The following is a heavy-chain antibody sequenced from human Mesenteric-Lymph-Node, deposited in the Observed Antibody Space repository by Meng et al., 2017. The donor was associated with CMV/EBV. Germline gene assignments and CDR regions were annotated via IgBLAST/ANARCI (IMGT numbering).Heavy chain of an antibody. CDR3: ARVLSTTQHVYLDL. Sequence: KASGSPSTGHYIHWMRQAPGQGLEWLGRINPASMDTNYAQKFQGRVTMTRDTSISTAYMELTRLTSDDTAVYYCARVLSTTQHVYLDLWGRGTLVTVSS. CDR2: INPASMDT. J-gene: IGHJ2*01. D-gene: IGHD2/OR15-2a*01. CDR1: GSPSTGHY. V-gene: IGHV1-2*06.